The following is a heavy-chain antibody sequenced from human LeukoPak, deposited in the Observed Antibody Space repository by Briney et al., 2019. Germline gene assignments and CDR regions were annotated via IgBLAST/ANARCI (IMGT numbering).Heavy chain of an antibody. J-gene: IGHJ5*02. Sequence: GGSLRLSWAASGFTFSSYSMNWVRKAPGKGLEWVSSISSVSNYIYYADSVKGRFTISRDNSKNSLYLQMNSLRAEDTAVYYCARGPPLDPWGQGTLVTVSS. V-gene: IGHV3-21*01. CDR1: GFTFSSYS. CDR3: ARGPPLDP. CDR2: ISSVSNYI.